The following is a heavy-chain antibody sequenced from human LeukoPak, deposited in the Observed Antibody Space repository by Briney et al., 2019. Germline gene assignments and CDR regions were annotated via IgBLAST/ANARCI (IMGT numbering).Heavy chain of an antibody. J-gene: IGHJ3*02. Sequence: GGSLRLSCAASGFTFSSYSMNWVRQAPGKGLEWVSYISSSSSTIYYADSVKGRFTISRDNAKNSLYLQMNSLRAEDTAVYYCARDRHYAPNAFDIWGQGTMVTVSS. V-gene: IGHV3-48*01. CDR2: ISSSSSTI. D-gene: IGHD2-2*01. CDR1: GFTFSSYS. CDR3: ARDRHYAPNAFDI.